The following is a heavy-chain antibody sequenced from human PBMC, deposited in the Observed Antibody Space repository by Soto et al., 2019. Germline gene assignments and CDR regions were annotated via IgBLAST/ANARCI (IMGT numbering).Heavy chain of an antibody. Sequence: QVHLVQSGSEVKKPGSSVTVSCKASGGTFNTYTFSWVRQAPGQGLEWMGSILPIMGSVNYAHDFRGRLSITAAPSTTTAYMELTSLTSHDTAMYYCARIPRYSYATSDPLDNWGQGTLVTVSS. CDR3: ARIPRYSYATSDPLDN. J-gene: IGHJ4*02. CDR1: GGTFNTYT. D-gene: IGHD2-15*01. CDR2: ILPIMGSV. V-gene: IGHV1-69*01.